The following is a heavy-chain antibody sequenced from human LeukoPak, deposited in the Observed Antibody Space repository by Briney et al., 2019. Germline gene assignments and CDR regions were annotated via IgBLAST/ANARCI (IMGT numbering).Heavy chain of an antibody. J-gene: IGHJ4*02. Sequence: GRSLRLSCAASGFTFGSYAMYWVRQAPGKGLEWVAVISYDGSNKYYADSVKGRFTISRDNSKNTLYLQMNSLRAEDTAVYYCATHYYDSSGYYSPDYWGQGTLVTVPS. V-gene: IGHV3-30-3*01. CDR1: GFTFGSYA. D-gene: IGHD3-22*01. CDR2: ISYDGSNK. CDR3: ATHYYDSSGYYSPDY.